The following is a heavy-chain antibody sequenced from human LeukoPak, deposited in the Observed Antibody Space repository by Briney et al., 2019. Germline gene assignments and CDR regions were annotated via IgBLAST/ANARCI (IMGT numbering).Heavy chain of an antibody. CDR1: GYTFTSYY. D-gene: IGHD3-9*01. CDR2: INPNSGGT. J-gene: IGHJ3*02. CDR3: ARDKNYDILTGFYKVDAFDI. V-gene: IGHV1-2*02. Sequence: GASVKVSCKASGYTFTSYYVHWVRQAPGQGLEWMGWINPNSGGTNYAQKFQGRVTLTRDTSISTASMELSRLRSDDTAMYYCARDKNYDILTGFYKVDAFDIWGQGTMVTVSS.